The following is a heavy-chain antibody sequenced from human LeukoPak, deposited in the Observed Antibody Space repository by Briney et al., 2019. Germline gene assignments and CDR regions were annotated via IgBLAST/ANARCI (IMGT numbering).Heavy chain of an antibody. V-gene: IGHV4-59*01. D-gene: IGHD1-26*01. CDR1: GGSISSYY. Sequence: SETLSLTCTVSGGSISSYYWSWIRQPPGKGLGWIGYIYYSGSTNYNPSLKSRISISVDTSKNQFSLKLSSVTAADTAVYYCAKRGAEVGATVAPGDYWGQGTLLTVSS. CDR3: AKRGAEVGATVAPGDY. J-gene: IGHJ4*02. CDR2: IYYSGST.